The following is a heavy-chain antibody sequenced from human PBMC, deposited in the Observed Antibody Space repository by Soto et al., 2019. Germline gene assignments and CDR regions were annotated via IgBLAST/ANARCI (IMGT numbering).Heavy chain of an antibody. D-gene: IGHD5-18*01. Sequence: GGSLRLSCAASGFTFSSYAMHWVRQAPGKGLEWVAVISYDGSNKYYADSVKGRFTISRDNSKNTLYLQMNSLRAEDTAVYYCARDPDTAMVYYGMDVWGQGTTVTVSS. CDR1: GFTFSSYA. J-gene: IGHJ6*02. CDR2: ISYDGSNK. V-gene: IGHV3-30-3*01. CDR3: ARDPDTAMVYYGMDV.